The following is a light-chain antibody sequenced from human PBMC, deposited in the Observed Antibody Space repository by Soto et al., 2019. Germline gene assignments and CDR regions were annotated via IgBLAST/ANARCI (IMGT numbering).Light chain of an antibody. CDR3: QQSYSTPWT. J-gene: IGKJ1*01. CDR1: QSIDTY. CDR2: AAS. V-gene: IGKV1-39*01. Sequence: DLQMTQSPSSLSASVGDRVAITCRASQSIDTYVNWYQQTPGRAPKLLIYAASSLQSGAPSRFSGSGSGTDFTLSINSLQSEDFAAYYCQQSYSTPWTFAQGTKVDIK.